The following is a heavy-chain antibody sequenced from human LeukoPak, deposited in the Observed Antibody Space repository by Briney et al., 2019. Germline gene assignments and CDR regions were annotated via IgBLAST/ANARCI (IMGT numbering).Heavy chain of an antibody. CDR3: ARGGLWEQPFDY. CDR1: GYSISSGYY. CDR2: IYHSGST. J-gene: IGHJ4*02. V-gene: IGHV4-38-2*02. Sequence: SETLSLTCTVSGYSISSGYYWGWIRQPPGKGLEWIGSIYHSGSTYYNPSLKSRVTISVDTSKNQFSLKLSSVTAADTAVYYCARGGLWEQPFDYWGQGTLVTVSS. D-gene: IGHD3-16*01.